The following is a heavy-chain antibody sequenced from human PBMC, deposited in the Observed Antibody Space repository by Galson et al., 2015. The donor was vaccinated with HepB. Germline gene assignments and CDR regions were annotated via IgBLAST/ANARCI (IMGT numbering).Heavy chain of an antibody. CDR1: GFTFSSYA. J-gene: IGHJ3*02. Sequence: SLRLSCAASGFTFSSYAMSWVRQAPGKGLEWVSAISGSGGSTYYADSVKGRFTISRDNSKNTLYLQMNSLRAEDTAVYYCAKDLCSSTSCFPEDAFDIWGQGTVVTVSS. CDR3: AKDLCSSTSCFPEDAFDI. CDR2: ISGSGGST. D-gene: IGHD2-2*01. V-gene: IGHV3-23*01.